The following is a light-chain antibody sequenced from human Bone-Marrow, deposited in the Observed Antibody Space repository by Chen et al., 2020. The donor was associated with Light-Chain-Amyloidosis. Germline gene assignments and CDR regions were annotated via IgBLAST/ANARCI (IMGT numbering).Light chain of an antibody. V-gene: IGKV3-20*01. CDR2: GAS. CDR1: QSIRSNF. J-gene: IGKJ1*01. CDR3: QQYGDAPWT. Sequence: EGVTLSCRASQSIRSNFLAWYQQKPGQAPRLLIYGASTRASGIPDRFSGSGSGTDFTLSISRLEPEDCSVYDCQQYGDAPWTCGQGTKVEIK.